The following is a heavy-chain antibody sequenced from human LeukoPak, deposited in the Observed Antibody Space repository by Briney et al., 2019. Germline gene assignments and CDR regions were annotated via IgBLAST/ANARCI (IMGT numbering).Heavy chain of an antibody. J-gene: IGHJ4*02. Sequence: GGSHRLSCAASVFTLSNDVMSWVRHAPGKGPGWVSSIDGGGGGTDYADSVRGRFTISRDNFKNTSYLQMNSLRADDTAVYYCARRIGGTKDYWGQGAQVTVSS. CDR3: ARRIGGTKDY. CDR2: IDGGGGGT. V-gene: IGHV3-23*01. CDR1: VFTLSNDV. D-gene: IGHD3-3*01.